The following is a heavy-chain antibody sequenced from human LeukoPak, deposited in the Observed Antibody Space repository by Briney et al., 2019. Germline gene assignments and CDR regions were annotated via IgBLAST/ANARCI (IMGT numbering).Heavy chain of an antibody. CDR1: GGSISCYY. Sequence: SETLSLTCTVSGGSISCYYWSWIRQPPGKGLEWIGYIYYSGSTNYNPSLKSRVTISVDTSKNQFSLKLSSVTAADTAVYYCARVFSDSSSWYVVYWGQGTLVTVSS. J-gene: IGHJ4*02. V-gene: IGHV4-59*01. D-gene: IGHD6-13*01. CDR2: IYYSGST. CDR3: ARVFSDSSSWYVVY.